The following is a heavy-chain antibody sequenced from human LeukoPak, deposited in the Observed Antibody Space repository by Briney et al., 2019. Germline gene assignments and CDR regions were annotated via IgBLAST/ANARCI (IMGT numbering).Heavy chain of an antibody. D-gene: IGHD6-19*01. J-gene: IGHJ4*02. CDR2: IYSGGST. Sequence: GGSLRLSCAASGFTVSCNYMSWVRQAPGKGLEWVSVIYSGGSTYYADSVKGRFTISRDNSKNTLYLQMNSLRAEDTAVYYCARDRGGRKRYSSGWYPPDYWGQGTLVTVSS. CDR1: GFTVSCNY. V-gene: IGHV3-66*02. CDR3: ARDRGGRKRYSSGWYPPDY.